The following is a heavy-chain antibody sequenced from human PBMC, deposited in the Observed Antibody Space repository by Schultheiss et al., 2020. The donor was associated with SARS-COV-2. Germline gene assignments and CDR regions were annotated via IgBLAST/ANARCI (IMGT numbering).Heavy chain of an antibody. V-gene: IGHV3-23*01. CDR2: ISWDGGTT. CDR3: ARDRAVFDY. Sequence: GGSLRLSCAASGFAFSSCWMTWVRQAPGKGLEWVSLISWDGGTTYYADSVRGRFTISRDNSKNTLYLQMNSLRAEDTAVYYCARDRAVFDYWGQGTLVTVSS. CDR1: GFAFSSCW. D-gene: IGHD6-25*01. J-gene: IGHJ4*02.